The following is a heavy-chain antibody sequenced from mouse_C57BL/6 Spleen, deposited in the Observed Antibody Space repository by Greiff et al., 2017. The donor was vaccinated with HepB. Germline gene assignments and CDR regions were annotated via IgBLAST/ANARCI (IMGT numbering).Heavy chain of an antibody. CDR2: INPSTGGT. J-gene: IGHJ2*01. D-gene: IGHD2-12*01. CDR1: GYSFTGYY. V-gene: IGHV1-42*01. Sequence: VQLQQPGPELVKPGASVKISCKASGYSFTGYYMNWVKQSPEKSLEWIGEINPSTGGTTYNQKFKAKATLTVDKSSSTAYMQLKSLTSEDSAVYYCARSTSAYYSVDYWGQGTTLTVSS. CDR3: ARSTSAYYSVDY.